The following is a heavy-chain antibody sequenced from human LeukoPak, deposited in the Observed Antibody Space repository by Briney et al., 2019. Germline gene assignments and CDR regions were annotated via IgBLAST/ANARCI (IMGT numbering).Heavy chain of an antibody. CDR2: ISWDGGST. Sequence: GGSLRLSCAASGFTFDGYTMHWVRQAPGKGLEWVSLISWDGGSTYYADSVKGRFTISRDNSKNSLYLQMNSLRTEDTALYYCAKDTGGGSSWFFDYWGQGTLVTVSS. J-gene: IGHJ4*02. CDR3: AKDTGGGSSWFFDY. D-gene: IGHD6-13*01. CDR1: GFTFDGYT. V-gene: IGHV3-43*01.